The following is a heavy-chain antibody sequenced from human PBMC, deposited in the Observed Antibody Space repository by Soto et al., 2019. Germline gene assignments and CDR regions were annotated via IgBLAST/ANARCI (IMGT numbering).Heavy chain of an antibody. Sequence: GGSLRLSCAASGFTVSSNYMSWVRQAPGKGLEWVSVIYSGGSTYYADSVKGRFTISRDNSKNTLYLQMNSLRAEDTAVYYCARDQGGIAAAGHYYYYGMDVWGQGTTVTVSS. CDR3: ARDQGGIAAAGHYYYYGMDV. V-gene: IGHV3-53*01. CDR2: IYSGGST. J-gene: IGHJ6*02. D-gene: IGHD6-13*01. CDR1: GFTVSSNY.